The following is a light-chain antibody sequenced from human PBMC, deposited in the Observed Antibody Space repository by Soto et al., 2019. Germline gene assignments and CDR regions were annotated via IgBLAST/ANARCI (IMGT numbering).Light chain of an antibody. V-gene: IGLV2-23*02. CDR3: CSYAGSSTYV. CDR1: SSDVGSYNL. Sequence: QSALTQPASVSGSPGQSITISCTGTSSDVGSYNLVSWYQQHRGKAPKPMLYEVSKRPSGVSNRFSGSKSGNTASLTIPGLQAEDEADYYCCSYAGSSTYVFGTGTKVTVL. J-gene: IGLJ1*01. CDR2: EVS.